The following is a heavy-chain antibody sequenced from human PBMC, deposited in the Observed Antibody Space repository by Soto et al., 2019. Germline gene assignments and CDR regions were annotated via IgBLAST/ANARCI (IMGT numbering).Heavy chain of an antibody. D-gene: IGHD2-2*01. Sequence: GGSLRLSCAASGFTFSSYAMSWVRQAPGKGLEWVSAISGSGGSTYYADSVKGRFTISRDNSKNTLYLQMNSLRAEDTAVYYCAKYTVVVPLDYYYYYMDVWGKGTTVTVSS. CDR3: AKYTVVVPLDYYYYYMDV. CDR2: ISGSGGST. V-gene: IGHV3-23*01. CDR1: GFTFSSYA. J-gene: IGHJ6*03.